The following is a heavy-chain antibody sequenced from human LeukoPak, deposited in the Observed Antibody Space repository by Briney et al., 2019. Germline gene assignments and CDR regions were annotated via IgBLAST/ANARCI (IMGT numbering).Heavy chain of an antibody. CDR3: ARGESFAFDV. Sequence: GGSLRLSCVGSGFIFSSYDMGWVRQAPGKGLEWVSSVSRAGDRTYYEDSVKGRFTFSRDNSRNTMYLQMNSLRAEDTAVYYCARGESFAFDVWGQGTVVTVSS. V-gene: IGHV3-23*01. CDR2: VSRAGDRT. CDR1: GFIFSSYD. J-gene: IGHJ3*01.